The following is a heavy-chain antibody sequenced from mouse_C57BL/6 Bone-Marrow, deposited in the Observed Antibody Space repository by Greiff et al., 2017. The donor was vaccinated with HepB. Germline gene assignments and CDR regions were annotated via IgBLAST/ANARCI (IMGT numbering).Heavy chain of an antibody. D-gene: IGHD4-1*01. CDR2: IDPANGNT. V-gene: IGHV14-3*02. J-gene: IGHJ2*01. Sequence: EVQLQESGAELVKPGASVKLSCTASGFNIKDTYMNWVKQRPEQGLEWIGRIDPANGNTKYDPKFQGKATITADTSSNTAYLQLSSLTSEDTAVYYCARGLGKDYWGQGTTLTVSS. CDR1: GFNIKDTY. CDR3: ARGLGKDY.